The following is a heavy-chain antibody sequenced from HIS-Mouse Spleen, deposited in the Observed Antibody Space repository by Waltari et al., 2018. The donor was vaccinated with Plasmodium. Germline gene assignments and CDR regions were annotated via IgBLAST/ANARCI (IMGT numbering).Heavy chain of an antibody. CDR3: ARGRVLGTSSGYFDL. CDR2: INHSGST. CDR1: GGSFSGYS. J-gene: IGHJ2*01. V-gene: IGHV4-34*01. D-gene: IGHD3-10*01. Sequence: QVQLQQWGAGLLKPSETLSLTCAVHGGSFSGYSWSWIRQPPGKGLEWIGEINHSGSTNYNPSLKSRVTISVDTSKNQFSLKLSSVTAADTAVYYCARGRVLGTSSGYFDLWGRGTLVTVSS.